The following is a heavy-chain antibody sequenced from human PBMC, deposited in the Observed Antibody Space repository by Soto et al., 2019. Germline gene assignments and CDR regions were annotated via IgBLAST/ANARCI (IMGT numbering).Heavy chain of an antibody. CDR2: IWYDGSNK. Sequence: QVQLVXXXXXVVQPGRSLRLSCAASGFTXSSYGMHWVRQAPGKGLEWVAVIWYDGSNKYYADSVKGRFTISRDNSKNTLYLQMNSLRAEDTAVYYCARGLSTIGMDVWGQGTTVTVSS. J-gene: IGHJ6*02. D-gene: IGHD3-3*01. CDR1: GFTXSSYG. CDR3: ARGLSTIGMDV. V-gene: IGHV3-33*01.